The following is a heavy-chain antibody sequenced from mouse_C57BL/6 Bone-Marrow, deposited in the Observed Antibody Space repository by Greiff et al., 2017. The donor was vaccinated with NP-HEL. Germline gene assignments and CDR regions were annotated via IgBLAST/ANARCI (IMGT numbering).Heavy chain of an antibody. CDR2: INPGSGGT. D-gene: IGHD2-4*01. V-gene: IGHV1-54*01. J-gene: IGHJ3*01. CDR1: GYAFTNYL. Sequence: VQLQQSGAELVRPGTSVKVSCKASGYAFTNYLIEWVKQRPGQGLEWIGVINPGSGGTNYNEKFKGKATLTADKSSSTAYMQLSSLTTEESAVYFCARGGIYYDYAWFAYWGQGTLVTVSA. CDR3: ARGGIYYDYAWFAY.